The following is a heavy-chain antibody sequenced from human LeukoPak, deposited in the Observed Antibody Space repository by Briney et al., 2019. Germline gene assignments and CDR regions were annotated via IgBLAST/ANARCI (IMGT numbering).Heavy chain of an antibody. D-gene: IGHD2-2*01. CDR1: GYTFTSYG. J-gene: IGHJ6*02. V-gene: IGHV1-18*01. CDR2: ISAYNGNT. CDR3: ARRVHVPAALGMDV. Sequence: ASVKVSCKASGYTFTSYGISWVRQAPGQGLEWMGWISAYNGNTNYAQKLQGRVTMTTDTSTSTAYMELRSLRSDDTAVYYCARRVHVPAALGMDVWGQGTTVTVSS.